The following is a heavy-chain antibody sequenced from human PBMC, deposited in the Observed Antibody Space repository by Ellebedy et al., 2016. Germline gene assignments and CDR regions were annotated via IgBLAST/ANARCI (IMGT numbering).Heavy chain of an antibody. CDR1: GFTFRNYW. D-gene: IGHD4-17*01. CDR3: ARIGGTVTTWWYFDY. CDR2: IKQDGSET. V-gene: IGHV3-7*03. J-gene: IGHJ4*02. Sequence: GQSLKISCAASGFTFRNYWMSWVRQAPGKGLEWLANIKQDGSETYYVDSVKGRFTISRDNAKNSLFLQMNRLRAEDTAVYFCARIGGTVTTWWYFDYWGQGTLVPVSS.